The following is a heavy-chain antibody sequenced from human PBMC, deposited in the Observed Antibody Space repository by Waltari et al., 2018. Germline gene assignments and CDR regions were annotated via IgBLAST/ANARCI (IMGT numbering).Heavy chain of an antibody. D-gene: IGHD2-2*01. CDR2: ISSLSTYT. CDR3: ARDRQDTVVLSGTTYNHWYADV. Sequence: QVQLVESGGGLVKPGGSLRLSCEASGFDFSDYYMSWVWQSPGKGLEWITDISSLSTYTNYADSVKGRFTVSRDNAKNSLYLQMNSLTADDTAVYYCARDRQDTVVLSGTTYNHWYADVWGTGTSVNVSS. J-gene: IGHJ6*04. V-gene: IGHV3-11*05. CDR1: GFDFSDYY.